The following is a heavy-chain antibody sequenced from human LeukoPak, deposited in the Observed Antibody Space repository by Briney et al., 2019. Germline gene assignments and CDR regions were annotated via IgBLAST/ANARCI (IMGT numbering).Heavy chain of an antibody. Sequence: SETLSLTCTVSGGSISSSSYYWGWIRQPPGKGLEWVGSIYYSGSTYYNPSLKSRVTISVDTSENQFSLKLSSVTAADTAVYYCARLGQWLDIDYWGQGTLVTVSS. CDR2: IYYSGST. CDR3: ARLGQWLDIDY. CDR1: GGSISSSSYY. V-gene: IGHV4-39*01. J-gene: IGHJ4*02. D-gene: IGHD6-19*01.